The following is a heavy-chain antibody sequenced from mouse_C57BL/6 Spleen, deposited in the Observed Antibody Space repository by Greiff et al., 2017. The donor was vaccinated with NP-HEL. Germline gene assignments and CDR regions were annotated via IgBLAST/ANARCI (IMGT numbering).Heavy chain of an antibody. CDR2: IWSGGST. CDR1: GFSLTSYG. D-gene: IGHD1-1*01. Sequence: VKLVESGPGLVQPSQSLSITCTVSGFSLTSYGVHWVRQSPGKGLEWLGVIWSGGSTDYNAAFISRLSISKDNSKSQVFFKMNSLQADYTAIYYCARNWGTTVFDYWGQGTTLTVSS. V-gene: IGHV2-2*01. J-gene: IGHJ2*01. CDR3: ARNWGTTVFDY.